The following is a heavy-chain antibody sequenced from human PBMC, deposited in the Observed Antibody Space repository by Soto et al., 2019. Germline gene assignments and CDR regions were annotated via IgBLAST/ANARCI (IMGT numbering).Heavy chain of an antibody. CDR3: ARVIDIVATGGNAFDI. J-gene: IGHJ3*02. Sequence: QVQLQESGPGLVKPSQTLSLTCTVSGGSISSGGYYWSWIRQHPGKGLEWVGYIYYSWGNYYNTSPKSLVTISVDTSKNSFSVKLSSVTGAETAVYYWARVIDIVATGGNAFDIWGQGTMVTVSS. CDR1: GGSISSGGYY. V-gene: IGHV4-31*01. CDR2: IYYSWGN. D-gene: IGHD5-12*01.